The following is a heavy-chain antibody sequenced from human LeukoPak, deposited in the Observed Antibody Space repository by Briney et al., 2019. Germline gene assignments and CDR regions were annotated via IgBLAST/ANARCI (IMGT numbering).Heavy chain of an antibody. CDR3: ARVSGHSGSP. Sequence: GGSLRLSCAASGFTFGAYWMHWVRQAPGKGLVWVSCINSDGSRTSYADSVKGRFTISRDNAKNSLYLQMNSLRGEDTAVYYCARVSGHSGSPWGQGTLVTVAS. CDR2: INSDGSRT. V-gene: IGHV3-74*01. D-gene: IGHD5-12*01. CDR1: GFTFGAYW. J-gene: IGHJ5*02.